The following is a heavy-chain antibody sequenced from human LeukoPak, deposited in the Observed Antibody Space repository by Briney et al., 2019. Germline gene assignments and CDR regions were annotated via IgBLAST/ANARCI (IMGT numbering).Heavy chain of an antibody. Sequence: PSETLSLTCAVYGGSFSGYYWSWIRRPPGKGLEWIGEINHSGSTNYNPSLKSRVTISVDTSKNQFSLKLSSVTAADTAVYYCAVAHKQFDYWGQGTLVTVSS. D-gene: IGHD6-13*01. CDR1: GGSFSGYY. V-gene: IGHV4-34*01. J-gene: IGHJ4*02. CDR3: AVAHKQFDY. CDR2: INHSGST.